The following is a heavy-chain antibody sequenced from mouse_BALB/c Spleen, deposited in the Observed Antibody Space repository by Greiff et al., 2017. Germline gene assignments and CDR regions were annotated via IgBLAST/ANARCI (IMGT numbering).Heavy chain of an antibody. CDR3: AREGSGYVVGTGYFDY. V-gene: IGHV1-39*01. J-gene: IGHJ2*01. CDR2: IDPYYGGT. D-gene: IGHD3-1*01. Sequence: SGGGLVKPGASVKISCKASGYSFTGYNMNWVKQSNGKSLEWIGNIDPYYGGTSYNQKFKGKATLTVDKSSSTAYMQLKSLTSEDSAVYYCAREGSGYVVGTGYFDYWGQGTTLTVSS. CDR1: GYSFTGYN.